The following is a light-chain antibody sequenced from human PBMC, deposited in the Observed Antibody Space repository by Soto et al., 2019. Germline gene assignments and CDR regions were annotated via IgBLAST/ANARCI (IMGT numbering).Light chain of an antibody. CDR3: QQYYTHPRT. Sequence: DIVMTQSPDSLAESLGERATINCKSSQSGLSSSNSLNYLAWYQQKPGQPPKLLIYWASTRESGVPDRFSGSGSGTDFTLTISSLQAEDVAVYYCQQYYTHPRTFGQGTKLEIK. J-gene: IGKJ2*01. CDR2: WAS. V-gene: IGKV4-1*01. CDR1: QSGLSSSNSLNY.